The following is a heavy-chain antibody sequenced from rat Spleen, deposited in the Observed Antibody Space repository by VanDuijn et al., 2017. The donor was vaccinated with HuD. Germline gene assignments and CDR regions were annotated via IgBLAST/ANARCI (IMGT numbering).Heavy chain of an antibody. V-gene: IGHV3-3*01. D-gene: IGHD1-9*01. CDR3: ARHGYNSYFDY. J-gene: IGHJ2*01. CDR2: INSAGST. CDR1: DYSITSSYR. Sequence: EVQLQESGPGLVKPSQSLSLTCSVTDYSITSSYRWSWIRKFPGNKLEWMGYINSAGSTDYNPSLKSRISITRDTSKNQFFLQVNSVTTEDTATYYCARHGYNSYFDYWGQGVMVTVSS.